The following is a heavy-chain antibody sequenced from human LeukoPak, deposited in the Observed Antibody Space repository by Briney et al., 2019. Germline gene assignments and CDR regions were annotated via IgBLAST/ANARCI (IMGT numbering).Heavy chain of an antibody. CDR1: GGSFSGYY. V-gene: IGHV4-34*01. D-gene: IGHD3-10*01. J-gene: IGHJ6*02. Sequence: PSETLSLTCAVYGGSFSGYYWSWIRQPPGKGLEWIGEINHSGSTNYNPSLKSRVTISVDTSKNQFSLKLSSVTAADTAVYYCARGSHGGYYGSGSYYRYYYYGMDVWGQGTTVTVSS. CDR2: INHSGST. CDR3: ARGSHGGYYGSGSYYRYYYYGMDV.